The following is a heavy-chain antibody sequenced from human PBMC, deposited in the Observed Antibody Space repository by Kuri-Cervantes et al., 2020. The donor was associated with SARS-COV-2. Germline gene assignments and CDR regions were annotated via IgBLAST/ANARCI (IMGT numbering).Heavy chain of an antibody. D-gene: IGHD6-6*01. CDR3: ARGSSSPRHYYYYGMDV. J-gene: IGHJ6*02. CDR1: GYSFTSYW. V-gene: IGHV5-51*01. Sequence: GESLKISCKGSGYSFTSYWIGWVRQMPGKGLEWMGIIYPGDSDTRYSPSFQGQVTISADKSISTAYLQWSSLKASDIAMYYCARGSSSPRHYYYYGMDVWGQGSTVTVSS. CDR2: IYPGDSDT.